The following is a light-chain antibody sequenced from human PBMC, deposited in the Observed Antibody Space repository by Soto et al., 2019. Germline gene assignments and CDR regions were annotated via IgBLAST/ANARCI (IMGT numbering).Light chain of an antibody. CDR2: AAS. J-gene: IGKJ5*01. CDR1: QSISSY. Sequence: DIQMTQSPSSLSASVGDRVTITCRASQSISSYLNWYQQKPWKAPKLLIYAASSLQSGVPLRFSGSGSGTEFTLTISSLQPEDFATYYCQQSYSTPITFGQGTRLEIK. CDR3: QQSYSTPIT. V-gene: IGKV1-39*01.